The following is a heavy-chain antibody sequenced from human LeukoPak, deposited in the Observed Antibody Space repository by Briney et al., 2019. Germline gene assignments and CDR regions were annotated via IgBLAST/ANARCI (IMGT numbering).Heavy chain of an antibody. CDR3: TTGGFVDTAMNY. CDR2: IKSKTDGGTT. CDR1: GFTFSNVW. Sequence: GGSLRLSCAASGFTFSNVWMSWVRQAPGKGLEWVGRIKSKTDGGTTDYAAPVKGRFTISRDDSKNTLYLQMNSLKTEDTAVYYCTTGGFVDTAMNYWGQGTLVTVSS. D-gene: IGHD5-18*01. V-gene: IGHV3-15*01. J-gene: IGHJ4*02.